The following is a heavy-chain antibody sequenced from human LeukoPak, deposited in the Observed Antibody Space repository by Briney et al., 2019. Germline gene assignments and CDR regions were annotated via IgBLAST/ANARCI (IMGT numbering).Heavy chain of an antibody. Sequence: GASVKVSCKASRGTFSSYAISWVRQAPGQGLEWMGGIIPIFGTASYAQKFQGRVTITADESTSTAYMELSSLRPEDTAVYYCARAFGGHDEWYYFDYWGQGTLVTVSS. CDR3: ARAFGGHDEWYYFDY. J-gene: IGHJ4*02. D-gene: IGHD5-12*01. V-gene: IGHV1-69*13. CDR1: RGTFSSYA. CDR2: IIPIFGTA.